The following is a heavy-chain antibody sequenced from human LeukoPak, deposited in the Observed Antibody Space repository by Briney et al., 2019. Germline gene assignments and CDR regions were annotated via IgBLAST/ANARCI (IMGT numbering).Heavy chain of an antibody. CDR1: GFTFSSYW. Sequence: GGSLRLSCAASGFTFSSYWMSWVRQTPGKGLEWVANIKQDGSEKYYVDSVKGRFTISRDNAKNSLYLQMNSLRAEDTAVYYCARVRTTVTTFDAFDIWGQGTMVTVSS. CDR3: ARVRTTVTTFDAFDI. J-gene: IGHJ3*02. V-gene: IGHV3-7*01. D-gene: IGHD4-17*01. CDR2: IKQDGSEK.